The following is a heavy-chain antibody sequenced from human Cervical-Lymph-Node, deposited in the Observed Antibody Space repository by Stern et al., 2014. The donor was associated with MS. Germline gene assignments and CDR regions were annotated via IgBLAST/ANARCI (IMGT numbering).Heavy chain of an antibody. J-gene: IGHJ5*02. D-gene: IGHD1-14*01. Sequence: EVQLVQSGAEVKKPGESLKISCKGSEYNFNTHWIAWVRQMPGKGLEWLGNLYPGNSDTRYTPSLQGQVSISADKSITTAYLHFSSLKASDSAMYFCARHGGPNWNHEAHNWFDPWGQGTLVTVSS. V-gene: IGHV5-51*03. CDR2: LYPGNSDT. CDR3: ARHGGPNWNHEAHNWFDP. CDR1: EYNFNTHW.